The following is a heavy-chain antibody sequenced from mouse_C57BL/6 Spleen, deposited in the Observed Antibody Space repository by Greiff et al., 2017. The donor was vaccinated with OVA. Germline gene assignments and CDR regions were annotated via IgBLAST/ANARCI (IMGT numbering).Heavy chain of an antibody. Sequence: VQLQQPGAELVRPGTSVKLSCKASGYTFTSYWMHWVKQRPGQGLEWIGVIDPSDSYTNYNQKFKGKATLTVDTSSSTAYMQLSSLTSEDSAVYYCARGGLVAKGGFDYWGQGTTLTVSS. J-gene: IGHJ2*01. CDR3: ARGGLVAKGGFDY. D-gene: IGHD1-1*01. V-gene: IGHV1-59*01. CDR2: IDPSDSYT. CDR1: GYTFTSYW.